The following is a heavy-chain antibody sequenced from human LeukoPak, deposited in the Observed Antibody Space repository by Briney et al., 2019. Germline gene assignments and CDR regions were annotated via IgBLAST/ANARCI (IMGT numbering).Heavy chain of an antibody. CDR2: IDPSDSYT. D-gene: IGHD4-17*01. V-gene: IGHV5-10-1*01. Sequence: GESLTISCKGYGYRFTNYWISWVRQVPGKGLEWMGRIDPSDSYTKYSPSFEGHVTISVDKSISHAFLQWNSLKASDSAMYYCATGASKVTTDFANYWGQGTQVAVSS. CDR1: GYRFTNYW. J-gene: IGHJ4*02. CDR3: ATGASKVTTDFANY.